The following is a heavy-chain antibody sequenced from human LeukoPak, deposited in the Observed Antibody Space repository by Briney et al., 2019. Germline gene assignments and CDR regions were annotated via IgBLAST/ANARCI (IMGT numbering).Heavy chain of an antibody. D-gene: IGHD6-13*01. J-gene: IGHJ4*02. CDR3: AEHPPLYSSSWPYYFDY. CDR2: ISGSGGNT. CDR1: GFTFSSYA. Sequence: GGSLRLSCAASGFTFSSYAMSWVRQAPGKGLEWVSAISGSGGNTYYADSVKGRFTISRDSSKNTLYLQMNSLRAEDTAVYYCAEHPPLYSSSWPYYFDYWGQGTLVTVSS. V-gene: IGHV3-23*01.